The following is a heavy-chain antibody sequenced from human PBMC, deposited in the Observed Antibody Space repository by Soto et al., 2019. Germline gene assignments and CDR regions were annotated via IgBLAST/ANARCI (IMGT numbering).Heavy chain of an antibody. J-gene: IGHJ6*02. CDR1: GFTFSTYA. CDR2: VSGSGGTT. D-gene: IGHD2-2*01. Sequence: EVQLLESGGGLVQPGGSLRLSCVASGFTFSTYAMSWVRQAPREGLEWVSVVSGSGGTTYYADSVKGRFTISRDNSKNTLYQQMNSLRAEDSSTYYCARYCSPTSCTIRYGMDVWGQGTTVTVSS. V-gene: IGHV3-23*01. CDR3: ARYCSPTSCTIRYGMDV.